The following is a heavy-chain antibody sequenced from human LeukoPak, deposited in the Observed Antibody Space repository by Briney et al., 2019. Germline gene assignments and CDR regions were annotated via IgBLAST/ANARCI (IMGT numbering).Heavy chain of an antibody. J-gene: IGHJ5*02. CDR3: ARDNRLTIGTSNHNWFDP. V-gene: IGHV4-38-2*02. Sequence: SETLSLTCTVSGYSISSGYYWGWIRQPPGKGLEWIGSMYHSGSTDYNPSLKSRVSISVDTSKNQFSLKLSSVTAADTAVYYCARDNRLTIGTSNHNWFDPWGQGTLVTVSS. D-gene: IGHD4/OR15-4a*01. CDR1: GYSISSGYY. CDR2: MYHSGST.